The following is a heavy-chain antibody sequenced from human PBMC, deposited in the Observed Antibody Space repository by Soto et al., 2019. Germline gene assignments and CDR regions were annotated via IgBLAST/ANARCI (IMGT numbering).Heavy chain of an antibody. CDR1: GFTFSSYG. J-gene: IGHJ4*02. CDR2: ISYDGSNK. V-gene: IGHV3-30*18. CDR3: AKLRFLEWLPDY. Sequence: GGPLRLSCAASGFTFSSYGMHWVRQAPGKGLEWVAVISYDGSNKYYADSVKGRFTISRDNSKNTLYLQMNSLRAEDTAVYYCAKLRFLEWLPDYWGQGTLVTVSS. D-gene: IGHD3-3*01.